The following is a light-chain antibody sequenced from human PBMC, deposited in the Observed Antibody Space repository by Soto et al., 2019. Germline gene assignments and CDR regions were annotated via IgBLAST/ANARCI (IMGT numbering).Light chain of an antibody. CDR2: GAS. V-gene: IGKV3-20*01. CDR3: SHYGTSVPYT. Sequence: EIVLTQSPGTLSLSPGERATLSCRASQSVSSDYLVWYQQKPGQAPRLLIYGASRRATDIPDRFSGSGSGTDFTLTITRLEPEDFAVYYCSHYGTSVPYTFGQGTKLEIK. J-gene: IGKJ2*01. CDR1: QSVSSDY.